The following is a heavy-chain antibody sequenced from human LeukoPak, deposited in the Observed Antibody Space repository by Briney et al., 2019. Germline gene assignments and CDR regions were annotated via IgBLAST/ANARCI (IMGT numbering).Heavy chain of an antibody. J-gene: IGHJ4*02. V-gene: IGHV5-51*01. CDR1: GYIFTSYW. D-gene: IGHD3-16*01. CDR3: ASGGRLANLPFDY. CDR2: IYPGDSDT. Sequence: GESLKISCKGSGYIFTSYWIGWVRPMPGKGLEWMGVIYPGDSDTRYSPSFQGQVTISADKSISTAYLQWRSLKASDTAMYYCASGGRLANLPFDYWGQGTLVTVSS.